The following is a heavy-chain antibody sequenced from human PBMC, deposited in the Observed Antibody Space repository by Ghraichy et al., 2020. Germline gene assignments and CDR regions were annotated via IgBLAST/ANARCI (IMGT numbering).Heavy chain of an antibody. J-gene: IGHJ6*02. V-gene: IGHV3-23*01. Sequence: GGSLRLSCAASGFTFSSYAMDWVRQAPGKGLEWVSAISVSDDYTYYADSVKGRFTISRDNSKSTVYLKMNSLRADDTAVYYCARGLCRGGNCYTEYGVDVWGQGTTVTVSS. D-gene: IGHD2-15*01. CDR1: GFTFSSYA. CDR3: ARGLCRGGNCYTEYGVDV. CDR2: ISVSDDYT.